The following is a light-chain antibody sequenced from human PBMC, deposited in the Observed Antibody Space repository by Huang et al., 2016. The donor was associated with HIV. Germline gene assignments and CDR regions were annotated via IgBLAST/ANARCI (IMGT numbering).Light chain of an antibody. V-gene: IGKV3-20*01. CDR2: GTS. CDR3: QQYGNSPPYT. J-gene: IGKJ2*01. Sequence: EVVLTQSPGTLSLSPGERATLSCRASQTISSNYFAWYQQKPGQAPRLLIYGTSNRATGIPDRFSGNGSGTDCTLTISRLEPEDFAVYYCQQYGNSPPYTFGQGTTLDIK. CDR1: QTISSNY.